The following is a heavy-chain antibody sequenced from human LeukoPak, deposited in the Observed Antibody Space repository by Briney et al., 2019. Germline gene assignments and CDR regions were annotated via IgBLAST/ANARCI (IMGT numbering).Heavy chain of an antibody. Sequence: GGSLRLSCAVSGFTFSSYGMHWVRQAPGKGLEWVAVISYDGSNKYYADSVKGRFTISRDNSKNTLYLQMNSLRAEDTAVYYCARVDYYDSSGYYYNYYYYMDVWGKGTTVTVSS. CDR2: ISYDGSNK. CDR1: GFTFSSYG. J-gene: IGHJ6*03. D-gene: IGHD3-22*01. CDR3: ARVDYYDSSGYYYNYYYYMDV. V-gene: IGHV3-30*03.